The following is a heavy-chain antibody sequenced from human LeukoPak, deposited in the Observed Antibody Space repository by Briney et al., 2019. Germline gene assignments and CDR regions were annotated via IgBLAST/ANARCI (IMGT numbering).Heavy chain of an antibody. D-gene: IGHD5-18*01. V-gene: IGHV3-7*01. Sequence: GGSLRLSCAASGFTFSSYWMSWVRQAPGKGLEWVANIKQDGSEKYYVDSVKGRFTISRDNAKNSLYLQMNSLRAEDTAVYYCAREGWIQLWLRTLDYYYYMDVWGKGTTVTVSS. CDR3: AREGWIQLWLRTLDYYYYMDV. CDR1: GFTFSSYW. CDR2: IKQDGSEK. J-gene: IGHJ6*03.